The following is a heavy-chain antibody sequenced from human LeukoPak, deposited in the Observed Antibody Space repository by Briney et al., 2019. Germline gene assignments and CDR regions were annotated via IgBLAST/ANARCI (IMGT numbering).Heavy chain of an antibody. V-gene: IGHV1-18*01. J-gene: IGHJ6*03. CDR1: GYTFTSYG. Sequence: ASVKVSCKASGYTFTSYGISWVRQAPGQGLEWMGWISAYNGNTNYAQKLQGRVTMTTDTSTSTAYMELRSLRSDDTAVYYCARVVCDTAMVPPTYMDVWGKGTTVTVSS. CDR2: ISAYNGNT. D-gene: IGHD5-18*01. CDR3: ARVVCDTAMVPPTYMDV.